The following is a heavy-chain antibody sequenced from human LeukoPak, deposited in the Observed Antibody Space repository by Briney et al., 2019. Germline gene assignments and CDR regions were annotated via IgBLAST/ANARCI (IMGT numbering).Heavy chain of an antibody. CDR2: ISAYNGNT. CDR3: ASGTDDYGALYDY. D-gene: IGHD4-17*01. Sequence: ASGNVCCKASGYTFTSYGISWVRQAPGQGLGRMGWISAYNGNTNYAQKLQGRVTMTTDTSTSTAYMELRSLRSDDTAVYYCASGTDDYGALYDYWGQGTLVTVSS. CDR1: GYTFTSYG. V-gene: IGHV1-18*01. J-gene: IGHJ4*02.